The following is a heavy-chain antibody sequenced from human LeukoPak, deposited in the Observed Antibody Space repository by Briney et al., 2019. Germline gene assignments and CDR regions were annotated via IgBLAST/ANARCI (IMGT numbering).Heavy chain of an antibody. D-gene: IGHD7-27*01. V-gene: IGHV4-34*01. CDR1: GGSFSGYY. CDR3: ASRDEWWSVTGLSLYY. Sequence: PSETLSLTCAVYGGSFSGYYWSWIRQPPGKGLEWIGEINHSGSSNYNPSLKSRVTISVDTSKNQFSLKLSSVTAADTAVYYCASRDEWWSVTGLSLYYWGQGTLVTVSS. J-gene: IGHJ4*02. CDR2: INHSGSS.